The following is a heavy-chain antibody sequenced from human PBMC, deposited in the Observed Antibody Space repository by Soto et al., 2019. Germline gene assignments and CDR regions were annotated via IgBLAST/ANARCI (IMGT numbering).Heavy chain of an antibody. CDR3: AKLGAGIAAAGIDY. CDR1: GFTFSSYA. V-gene: IGHV3-23*01. Sequence: LRLSCAASGFTFSSYAMSWVRQAPGKGLEWVSAISGSGGSTYYADSVKGRFTISRDNSKNTLYLQMNSLRAEDTAVYYCAKLGAGIAAAGIDYWGQGTLVTVSS. J-gene: IGHJ4*02. CDR2: ISGSGGST. D-gene: IGHD6-13*01.